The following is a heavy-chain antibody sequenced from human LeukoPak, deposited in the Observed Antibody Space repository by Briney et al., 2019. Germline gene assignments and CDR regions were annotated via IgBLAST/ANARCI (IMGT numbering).Heavy chain of an antibody. D-gene: IGHD6-19*01. J-gene: IGHJ6*02. CDR2: ISSSGRNI. CDR1: GFTFSDYY. Sequence: GGSLRLSCAASGFTFSDYYMSWIRQAPGKGLEWVSYISSSGRNIYYAGSVKGRFTISRDNAKNSLYLQMNSLRAEDTAVYYCARPYSSGWYGADYYYYGMDVWGQGTTVTVSS. V-gene: IGHV3-11*01. CDR3: ARPYSSGWYGADYYYYGMDV.